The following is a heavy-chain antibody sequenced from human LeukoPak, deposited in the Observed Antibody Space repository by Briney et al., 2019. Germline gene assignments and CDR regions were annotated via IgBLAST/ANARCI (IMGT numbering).Heavy chain of an antibody. CDR3: ARGSEIAAAGTGYYFDY. CDR1: GGSFSGYY. D-gene: IGHD6-13*01. J-gene: IGHJ4*02. V-gene: IGHV4-34*01. Sequence: SETLSLTCAVYGGSFSGYYWSWIRQPPGKGLEWIGEINHSGSTNYNPSLKSRVTISVDTSENQFSLKLSSVTAADTAVYYCARGSEIAAAGTGYYFDYWGQGTLVTVSS. CDR2: INHSGST.